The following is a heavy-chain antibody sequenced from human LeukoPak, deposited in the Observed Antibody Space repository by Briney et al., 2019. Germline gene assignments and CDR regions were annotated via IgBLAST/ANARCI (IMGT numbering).Heavy chain of an antibody. CDR1: GFTFSSYA. CDR3: AKHIVVVTAINDYYYGMDV. J-gene: IGHJ6*02. V-gene: IGHV3-23*01. CDR2: ISGSGGST. D-gene: IGHD2-21*02. Sequence: GGSLRLSCAASGFTFSSYAMSWVRQAPGKGLEWVSAISGSGGSTYYADSVKGRFTISRDNSENTLYLQMNSLRAEDTAVYYCAKHIVVVTAINDYYYGMDVWGQGTTVTVSS.